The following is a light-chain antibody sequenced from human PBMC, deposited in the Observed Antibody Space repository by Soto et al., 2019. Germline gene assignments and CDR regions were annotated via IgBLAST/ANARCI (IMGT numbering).Light chain of an antibody. J-gene: IGKJ1*01. CDR2: AAS. V-gene: IGKV1-39*01. Sequence: DIQMTQSPSSLSASVGGRVNITCRASQSINDYLNWYQQKPGTAPRLLIYAASNLQSGVPSRFSGSGAGTDLTLTISSLQPEDFATYYCQQSYSTPWTFGQGTKVDIK. CDR1: QSINDY. CDR3: QQSYSTPWT.